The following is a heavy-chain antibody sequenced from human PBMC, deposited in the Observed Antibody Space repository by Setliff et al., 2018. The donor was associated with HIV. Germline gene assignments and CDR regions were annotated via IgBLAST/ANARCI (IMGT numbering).Heavy chain of an antibody. CDR2: IYTSGST. J-gene: IGHJ4*02. CDR3: ARGFRSGRIFGIDY. CDR1: GGSISSNSYY. Sequence: SETLSLTCTVSGGSISSNSYYWSWIRQPAGKGLEWIGHIYTSGSTNYNPSLKSRATISVDKSKNQFSLKLSSVTAADTAVYYCARGFRSGRIFGIDYWGQGTLVTVSS. V-gene: IGHV4-61*09. D-gene: IGHD3-3*01.